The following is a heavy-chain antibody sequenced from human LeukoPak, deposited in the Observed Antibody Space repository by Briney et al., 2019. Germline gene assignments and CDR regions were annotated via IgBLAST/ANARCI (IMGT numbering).Heavy chain of an antibody. CDR3: ARSFYYYDSSVRFDY. Sequence: SGTLSLTCAVSGGSIRSSNWWSWVRQPPGKGLEWIGEIYHSGSTNYNPSLKSRVTISVDKSKNRFSLKLSSVTAADTAVYYCARSFYYYDSSVRFDYWGQGTLVTVSS. D-gene: IGHD3-22*01. J-gene: IGHJ4*02. CDR1: GGSIRSSNW. CDR2: IYHSGST. V-gene: IGHV4-4*02.